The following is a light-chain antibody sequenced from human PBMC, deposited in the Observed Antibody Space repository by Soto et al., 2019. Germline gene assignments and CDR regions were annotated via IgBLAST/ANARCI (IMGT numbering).Light chain of an antibody. CDR3: AAWDDSLSGYV. Sequence: QSVLTQPPSSSGTPGQRVTISCSGSSSNIGSNYVYWDQQLPGTAPKLLIYRNNQRPSGVPDRFSGSKSGTSASLAISGLRYEDEADYYCAAWDDSLSGYVFGTWTKVTVL. CDR1: SSNIGSNY. V-gene: IGLV1-47*01. J-gene: IGLJ1*01. CDR2: RNN.